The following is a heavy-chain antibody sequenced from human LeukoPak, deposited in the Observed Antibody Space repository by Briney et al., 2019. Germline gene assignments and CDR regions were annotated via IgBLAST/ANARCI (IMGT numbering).Heavy chain of an antibody. CDR3: AKFSPHYVWGIRTPWFDP. D-gene: IGHD3-16*01. V-gene: IGHV3-23*01. CDR1: GFTFSSYA. J-gene: IGHJ5*02. CDR2: ISGSGGST. Sequence: PGGSLRLSCAASGFTFSSYAMSWVRQAPGKGLEWVSAISGSGGSTYYADSVKGRFTISRDNSKNTLYLQMNSLRAEDTAVYYCAKFSPHYVWGIRTPWFDPWGQGTLVTVSS.